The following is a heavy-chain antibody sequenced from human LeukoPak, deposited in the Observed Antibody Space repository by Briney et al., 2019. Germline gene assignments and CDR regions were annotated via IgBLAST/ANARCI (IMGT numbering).Heavy chain of an antibody. V-gene: IGHV3-48*03. CDR1: GFPFSSYE. D-gene: IGHD2-2*01. CDR2: ICSSGNKI. CDR3: ARGQRPQYTSTWDNWFDP. J-gene: IGHJ5*02. Sequence: GGSLRLSCAASGFPFSSYEMNWVRQAPGKRLQWVSYICSSGNKIYYAASVKGRFTISRDNAKNSLYLQIDSLRAEDTAVYYCARGQRPQYTSTWDNWFDPWGQGTQVTVSS.